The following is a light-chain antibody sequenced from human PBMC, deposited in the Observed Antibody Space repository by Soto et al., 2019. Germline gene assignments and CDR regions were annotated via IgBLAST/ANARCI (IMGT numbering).Light chain of an antibody. J-gene: IGKJ2*01. CDR2: GAS. V-gene: IGKV3-20*01. CDR3: QQYKDYVYT. Sequence: EMVFTQSPATLSLSPLEIGTLSFMASQSVSSSYLARYQQKPGQAPRLLIYGASSRATGIPDRFSGSGSATEFTLTISGLQPDDFATYYCQQYKDYVYTFGQGTKVDIK. CDR1: QSVSSSY.